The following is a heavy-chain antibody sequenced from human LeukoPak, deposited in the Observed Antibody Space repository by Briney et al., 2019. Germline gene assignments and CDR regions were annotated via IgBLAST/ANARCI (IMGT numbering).Heavy chain of an antibody. CDR2: IYSDGST. V-gene: IGHV3-53*05. Sequence: GGSLRLSCAASRFTVSSNYMSWVRQAPGKGLEWVSEIYSDGSTYYADSVKGRFTISRDNSKDTLYLQMNSLRAEDTAVYYCARDGSSSWYEYYYYMDVWDKGTTVTVSS. CDR3: ARDGSSSWYEYYYYMDV. D-gene: IGHD6-13*01. J-gene: IGHJ6*03. CDR1: RFTVSSNY.